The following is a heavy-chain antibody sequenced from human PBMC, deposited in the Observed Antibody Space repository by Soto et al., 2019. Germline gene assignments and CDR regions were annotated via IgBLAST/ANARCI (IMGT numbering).Heavy chain of an antibody. CDR3: AREDSSSGAGDNWFDP. CDR1: GFTFSRYW. CDR2: IKQDGSEK. J-gene: IGHJ5*02. V-gene: IGHV3-7*01. Sequence: EVQLVESGGGLVQPGGSLRLSCAASGFTFSRYWMSWVRQAPGKGLEWVANIKQDGSEKYYVDSVKGRFTISRDNDKNSLYLQMNSLRAEDMAVYYCAREDSSSGAGDNWFDPWGQGTLVTVSS. D-gene: IGHD6-13*01.